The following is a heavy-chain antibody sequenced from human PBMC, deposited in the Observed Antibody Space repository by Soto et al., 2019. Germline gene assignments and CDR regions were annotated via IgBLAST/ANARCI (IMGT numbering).Heavy chain of an antibody. CDR2: IFSAENGK. D-gene: IGHD3-16*02. Sequence: EVQLLESGGGMIQPGGSLRLSCSGSGFSMTSYTMGWVRLAPGKGLEWVATIFSAENGKKYAGSVRGRFSLSRDNSKNIMYLQMNSLRVEDTALYYCARDRQPDVIWTFDYWGRGTLVTVSS. CDR3: ARDRQPDVIWTFDY. CDR1: GFSMTSYT. J-gene: IGHJ4*02. V-gene: IGHV3-23*01.